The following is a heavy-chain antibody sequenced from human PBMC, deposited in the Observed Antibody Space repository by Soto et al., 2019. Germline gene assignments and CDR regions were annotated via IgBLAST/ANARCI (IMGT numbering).Heavy chain of an antibody. CDR1: GFTFSSYA. Sequence: GGSLRLSCAASGFTFSSYAMSWVRQAPGKGLEWVSAISGSGGSTYYADSVKGRFTIARDNSKNTLYLQMNSLRAEDTAVYYCAKDPVGSSSWYFDDYWGQGTLVTVSS. D-gene: IGHD6-13*01. V-gene: IGHV3-23*01. CDR3: AKDPVGSSSWYFDDY. J-gene: IGHJ4*02. CDR2: ISGSGGST.